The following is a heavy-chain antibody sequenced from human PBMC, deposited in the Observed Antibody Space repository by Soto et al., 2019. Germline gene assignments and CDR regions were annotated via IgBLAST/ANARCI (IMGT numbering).Heavy chain of an antibody. CDR3: AHRGRSAHLVYWFAP. J-gene: IGHJ5*02. V-gene: IGHV2-5*01. CDR2: IYWNDDK. D-gene: IGHD1-26*01. Sequence: QITLKASGPTLVKPTQTLTLTCTFSGFSLSTSGVGVGWIRQPQGKALAWLALIYWNDDKRSSPSLKSRLTNTKDTSKGQAVLTMTNMDPVDTATDYCAHRGRSAHLVYWFAPWGQGTLVTVSS. CDR1: GFSLSTSGVG.